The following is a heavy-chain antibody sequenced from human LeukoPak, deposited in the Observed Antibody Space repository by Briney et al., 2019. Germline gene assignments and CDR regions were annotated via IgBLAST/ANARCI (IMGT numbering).Heavy chain of an antibody. D-gene: IGHD3-22*01. CDR1: GGSISSYY. Sequence: SETLSLTCTVSGGSISSYYWSWIRQPPGKGLEWIGYIYYSGSTNYNPSLKSRVTISVDTSKNQFSLKLSSVTAADTAVYYCARDHDSSGYVDYWGQGTLVTVSS. CDR3: ARDHDSSGYVDY. V-gene: IGHV4-59*01. CDR2: IYYSGST. J-gene: IGHJ4*02.